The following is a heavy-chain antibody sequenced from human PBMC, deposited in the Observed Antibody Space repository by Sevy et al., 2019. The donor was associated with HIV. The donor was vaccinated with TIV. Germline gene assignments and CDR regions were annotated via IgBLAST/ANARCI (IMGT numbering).Heavy chain of an antibody. CDR1: GYTFKTYG. CDR2: ISAYSGDT. V-gene: IGHV1-18*01. Sequence: ASVKVSCKTFGYTFKTYGISWVRQAPGQVLEWIGWISAYSGDTNFAQKFQGRVTMTTDTSTSTAYMELSSLRSDDTAVYFCARDKPQGVVIIPGSMWGGVDYWGQGTVVTVSS. J-gene: IGHJ4*02. CDR3: ARDKPQGVVIIPGSMWGGVDY. D-gene: IGHD2-2*01.